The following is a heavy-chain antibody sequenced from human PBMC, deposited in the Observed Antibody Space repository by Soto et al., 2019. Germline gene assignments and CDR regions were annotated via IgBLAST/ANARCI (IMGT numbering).Heavy chain of an antibody. D-gene: IGHD2-15*01. CDR1: VGTFSSYA. CDR2: IIPIFGTA. J-gene: IGHJ4*02. CDR3: ARDGGEMATLDY. Sequence: SVKVSCKASVGTFSSYAISWVRQAPGQGLEWMGGIIPIFGTANYAQKFQGRVTITADESTSTAYMELSSLRSEDTAVYYCARDGGEMATLDYWGQGPLVTVSS. V-gene: IGHV1-69*13.